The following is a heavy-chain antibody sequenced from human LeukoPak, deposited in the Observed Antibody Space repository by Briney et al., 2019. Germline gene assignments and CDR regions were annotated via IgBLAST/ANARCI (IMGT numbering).Heavy chain of an antibody. V-gene: IGHV1-18*04. CDR1: GYTFTSYG. CDR3: ARDRSYYCGSGSFYYYGMDV. Sequence: GASVKVSCTASGYTFTSYGISWVRQAPGQGLEWMGWISAYNGNTNYAQKLQGRVTMTTDTSTSTAYMELRSLRSDDTAVYYCARDRSYYCGSGSFYYYGMDVWGKGTTVTVSS. CDR2: ISAYNGNT. J-gene: IGHJ6*04. D-gene: IGHD3-10*01.